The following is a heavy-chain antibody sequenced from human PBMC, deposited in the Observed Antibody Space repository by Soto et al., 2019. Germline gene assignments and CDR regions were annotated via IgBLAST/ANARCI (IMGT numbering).Heavy chain of an antibody. CDR1: GYSFTSYW. CDR3: ARLSGCSSTSCYTHMDV. CDR2: IYPGDSDT. V-gene: IGHV5-51*01. D-gene: IGHD2-2*02. J-gene: IGHJ6*02. Sequence: XESLKSSCRGSGYSFTSYWIGWVRQMPGKGLEWMRIIYPGDSDTRYSPSFQGQVTISADKSISTAYLQWSSLKASDTAMYYCARLSGCSSTSCYTHMDVWGQGNTVTVSS.